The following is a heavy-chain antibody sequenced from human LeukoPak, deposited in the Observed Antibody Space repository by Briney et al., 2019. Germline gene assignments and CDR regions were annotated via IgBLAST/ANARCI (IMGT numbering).Heavy chain of an antibody. CDR3: AREGGSNWYLFHFDY. D-gene: IGHD6-13*01. CDR2: INPNGGGR. V-gene: IGHV1-2*06. CDR1: GYTFTGYY. Sequence: ASVKVSCKAFGYTFTGYYIHWVRQAPGQGLEWMGRINPNGGGRNFARRFQDRVTMTRDMSTRTVHMELSRLTSEDTAIYYCAREGGSNWYLFHFDYWGQGTLVTASA. J-gene: IGHJ4*02.